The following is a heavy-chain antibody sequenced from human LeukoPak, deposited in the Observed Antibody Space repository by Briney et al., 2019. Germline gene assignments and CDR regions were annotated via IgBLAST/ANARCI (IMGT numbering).Heavy chain of an antibody. J-gene: IGHJ4*02. D-gene: IGHD3-22*01. Sequence: GGSLRLSCAASGFTFSSYSMNWVRQAPGKGLEWVSSISSSSYIYYADSVKGRFTISRDNAKNSLYLQMNSLRAEDTAVYYCASSYYYDSSGYLVDYWGQGTLVTVSS. CDR2: ISSSSYI. CDR1: GFTFSSYS. CDR3: ASSYYYDSSGYLVDY. V-gene: IGHV3-21*01.